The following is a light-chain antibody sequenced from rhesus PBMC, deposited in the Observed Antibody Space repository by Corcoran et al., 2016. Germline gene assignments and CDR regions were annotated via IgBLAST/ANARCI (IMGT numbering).Light chain of an antibody. J-gene: IGKJ2*01. CDR2: DAS. CDR3: LQHNSYPYS. Sequence: DIQMTQSPSSLSASVGDTVTITCRASPGISSYLNWFQQKPGKAPKLLTYDASSLESGVPSRFSGSGSGTDFTLTINSLQPEDFAAYYCLQHNSYPYSFGQGTKVEIK. CDR1: PGISSY. V-gene: IGKV1-28*03.